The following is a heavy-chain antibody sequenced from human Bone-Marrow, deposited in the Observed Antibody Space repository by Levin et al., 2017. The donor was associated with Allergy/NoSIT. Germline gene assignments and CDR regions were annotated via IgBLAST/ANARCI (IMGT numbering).Heavy chain of an antibody. Sequence: LSLTCAASGFPLSSSEMNWVRQAPGKGLEWVSYISRRGSTIYYADSVKGRFTISRDNAKNSLSRQMNSLRAEDTAVYYCARPLVDDYNLCDYWGQGTLVTVSS. CDR3: ARPLVDDYNLCDY. D-gene: IGHD5-24*01. CDR1: GFPLSSSE. CDR2: ISRRGSTI. V-gene: IGHV3-48*03. J-gene: IGHJ4*02.